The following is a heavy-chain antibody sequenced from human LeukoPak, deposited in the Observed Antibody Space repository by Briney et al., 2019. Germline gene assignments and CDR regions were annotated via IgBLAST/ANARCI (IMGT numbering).Heavy chain of an antibody. Sequence: PGGSLRLSCAASGFTFSSYAMHWVRQAPGKGLEWVAVISYDGSNKYYADSVKGRFTISRDNSKNTLYLQMNSLRAEDTAVYYCARDPSPGSRITIFGHMDVWGKGTTVTVSS. D-gene: IGHD3-3*01. V-gene: IGHV3-30-3*01. J-gene: IGHJ6*03. CDR3: ARDPSPGSRITIFGHMDV. CDR1: GFTFSSYA. CDR2: ISYDGSNK.